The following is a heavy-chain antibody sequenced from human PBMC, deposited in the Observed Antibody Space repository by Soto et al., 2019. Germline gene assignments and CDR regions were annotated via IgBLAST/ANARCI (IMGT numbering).Heavy chain of an antibody. CDR3: AAETVTLYYHYYGLAV. D-gene: IGHD4-17*01. CDR1: GGSMISYY. CDR2: IYYSGST. Sequence: SETLSLTCTVSGGSMISYYWSWIRQPPGRGLEWIGFIYYSGSTCYNPSLNSRVTISVDTSKNQFSLKLSSVTAADTAVYYCAAETVTLYYHYYGLAVWGQGATVTVSS. J-gene: IGHJ6*02. V-gene: IGHV4-59*04.